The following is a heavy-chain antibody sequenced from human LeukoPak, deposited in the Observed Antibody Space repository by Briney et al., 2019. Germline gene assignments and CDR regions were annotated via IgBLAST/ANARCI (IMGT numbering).Heavy chain of an antibody. J-gene: IGHJ6*03. CDR3: ARVEWELTYYMDV. CDR2: IIPIFGTA. Sequence: ASVKVSCKASGGTFSSYAISWVRQAPGQGLEWMGGIIPIFGTANYAQKFQGRVTMTRDTSISTAYMELSRLRSDDTAVYYCARVEWELTYYMDVWGKGTTVTVSS. D-gene: IGHD1-26*01. CDR1: GGTFSSYA. V-gene: IGHV1-69*05.